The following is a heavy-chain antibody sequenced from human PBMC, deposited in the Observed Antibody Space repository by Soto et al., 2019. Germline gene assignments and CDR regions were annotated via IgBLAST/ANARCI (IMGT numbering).Heavy chain of an antibody. D-gene: IGHD2-8*01. CDR3: ARDPYHVLMVNAPNLYGMDV. CDR1: GYSFTSYG. CDR2: ISAKHGNT. J-gene: IGHJ6*02. Sequence: ASVKVSCKASGYSFTSYGINWVRQAPGQGLEWMGWISAKHGNTHYAQKLQGRVTMTTDTSTSTAYMELRSLTSDDTAVYYCARDPYHVLMVNAPNLYGMDVWGQGTTVTVSS. V-gene: IGHV1-18*01.